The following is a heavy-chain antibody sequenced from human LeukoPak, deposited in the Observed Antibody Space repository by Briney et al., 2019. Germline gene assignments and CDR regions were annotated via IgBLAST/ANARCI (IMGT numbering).Heavy chain of an antibody. CDR2: LNGGSSST. Sequence: RAGGSLRLSCAASGFTVSSNYMSWVRQAPGKGLEWVSGLNGGSSSTYYADSVKGRFTISRDNSKNTLYLQMNSLRAEDTALYYCAKDRIGGLRFGGYFDYWGQGTLVTVSS. J-gene: IGHJ4*02. CDR3: AKDRIGGLRFGGYFDY. CDR1: GFTVSSNY. V-gene: IGHV3-23*01. D-gene: IGHD5-12*01.